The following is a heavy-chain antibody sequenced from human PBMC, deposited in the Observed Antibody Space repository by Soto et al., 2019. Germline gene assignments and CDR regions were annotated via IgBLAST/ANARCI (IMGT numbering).Heavy chain of an antibody. D-gene: IGHD3-22*01. CDR2: ISGSGGST. V-gene: IGHV3-23*01. Sequence: GGSLRLSCAASGFTFSSYAMSWVRQAPGKGLEWVSAISGSGGSTYYADSVKGRFTISRDNSKNTLYLQMNSLRAEDTAVYYCAKDLTPYYYDSSGYPLGMDVWGQGTTVTVSS. J-gene: IGHJ6*02. CDR3: AKDLTPYYYDSSGYPLGMDV. CDR1: GFTFSSYA.